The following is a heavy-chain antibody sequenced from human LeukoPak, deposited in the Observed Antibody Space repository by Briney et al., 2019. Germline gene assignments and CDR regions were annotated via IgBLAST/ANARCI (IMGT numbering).Heavy chain of an antibody. Sequence: GGSLRLSCAASGFTVSSNYMSWVRQAPGKGLEWVSVIYSGGSTYYADSVKGRFTISRDNSKNTLYLQMNSLRAEDTAVYYCAGDTSRIYYYYGMDVWGQGTTVTVSS. CDR1: GFTVSSNY. J-gene: IGHJ6*02. CDR2: IYSGGST. V-gene: IGHV3-66*01. CDR3: AGDTSRIYYYYGMDV.